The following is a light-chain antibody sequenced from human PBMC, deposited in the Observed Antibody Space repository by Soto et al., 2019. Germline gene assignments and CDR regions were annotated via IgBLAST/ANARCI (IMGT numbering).Light chain of an antibody. CDR2: GAS. CDR1: QSVSSNY. V-gene: IGKV3-20*01. Sequence: EIVVPQSPGTLSLSPGERATLSCRASQSVSSNYLAWYQQKPGQAPRLLIYGASSRASDIPDRFSGSGSGKDFTLIISGLEPEDVAMYYCQQYGSTPFTFGPGTKVDVK. CDR3: QQYGSTPFT. J-gene: IGKJ3*01.